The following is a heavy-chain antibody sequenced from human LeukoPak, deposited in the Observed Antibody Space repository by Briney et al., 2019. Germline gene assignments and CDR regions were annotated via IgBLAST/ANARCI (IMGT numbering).Heavy chain of an antibody. CDR2: IIPIFGTA. V-gene: IGHV1-69*01. CDR3: ARVVVVPAHYYMDV. CDR1: GGTFSSHA. J-gene: IGHJ6*03. D-gene: IGHD2-2*01. Sequence: ASVKVSCKASGGTFSSHAISWVRQAPGQGLEWMGGIIPIFGTANYAQKFQGRVTITADESTSTAYMELSSLRSEDTAVYYCARVVVVPAHYYMDVWGKGTTVTVSS.